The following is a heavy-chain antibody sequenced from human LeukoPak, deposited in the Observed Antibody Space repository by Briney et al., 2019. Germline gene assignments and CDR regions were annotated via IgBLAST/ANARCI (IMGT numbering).Heavy chain of an antibody. CDR3: ARAMVRGVIIPKFDY. Sequence: PGGSLRLSCAASGFTFSSYSMNWVRQAPGKGLEWVSSISSSSSYIYYADSVKGRFTISRDNAKNSLYPQMNSLRAEDTAVYYCARAMVRGVIIPKFDYWGQGTLVTVSS. CDR2: ISSSSSYI. J-gene: IGHJ4*02. CDR1: GFTFSSYS. D-gene: IGHD3-10*01. V-gene: IGHV3-21*01.